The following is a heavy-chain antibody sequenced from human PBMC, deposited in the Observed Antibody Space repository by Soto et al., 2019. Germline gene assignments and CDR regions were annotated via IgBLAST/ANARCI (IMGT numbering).Heavy chain of an antibody. CDR1: GFTFSSRW. CDR3: AKELPHPDERWIAPMVRGVPLTPFDY. V-gene: IGHV3-7*03. D-gene: IGHD3-10*01. Sequence: GGSLRLSCAASGFTFSSRWMSWVRQAPGKGPEWVANIKYDGSQTSYVASVKGRFTISRDNAKNTLYLQMNSLRAEDTAVYYCAKELPHPDERWIAPMVRGVPLTPFDYWGQGTLVTVSS. J-gene: IGHJ4*02. CDR2: IKYDGSQT.